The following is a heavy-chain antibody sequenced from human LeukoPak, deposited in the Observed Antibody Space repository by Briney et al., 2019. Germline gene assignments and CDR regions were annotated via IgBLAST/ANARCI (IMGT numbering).Heavy chain of an antibody. CDR1: GYTFTNYY. CDR3: ARDLDYAGTHYYYYEMDV. D-gene: IGHD4-17*01. V-gene: IGHV1-46*01. Sequence: ASVKVSCKASGYTFTNYYMHWVRQAPGQGLEWMGIINPSGGSTSYAQKFQGRVTMTRDASTSTAYMELSSLRSEDTDVYYCARDLDYAGTHYYYYEMDVWGQGTTVTVSS. J-gene: IGHJ6*02. CDR2: INPSGGST.